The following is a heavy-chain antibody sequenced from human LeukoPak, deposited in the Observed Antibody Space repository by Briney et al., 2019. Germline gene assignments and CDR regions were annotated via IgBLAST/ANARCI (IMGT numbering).Heavy chain of an antibody. Sequence: PGGSLRLSCAASGFSVRDNYMSWVRQAPGKRLEWVSDVYINGRTFYADSVKGRFIISRDNSKNTLYLQMNSLRAEDTAVYYCASPLNYYDTSGYYPQTHDYRGQGTLVTVSS. CDR3: ASPLNYYDTSGYYPQTHDY. D-gene: IGHD3-22*01. J-gene: IGHJ4*02. V-gene: IGHV3-66*02. CDR2: VYINGRT. CDR1: GFSVRDNY.